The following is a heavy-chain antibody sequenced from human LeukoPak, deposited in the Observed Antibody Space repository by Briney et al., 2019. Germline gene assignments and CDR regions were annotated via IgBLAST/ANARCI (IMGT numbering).Heavy chain of an antibody. CDR3: AKQPDSFRPNY. D-gene: IGHD1-14*01. J-gene: IGHJ4*02. V-gene: IGHV3-74*01. CDR2: IKRDGTIT. CDR1: GFTFRIYW. Sequence: GGSLRLSCAASGFTFRIYWMHWVRRAPGKGLVWVSRIKRDGTITSYADSVKGRFTISRDNSKNTLYLQMNSLRAEDTAVYYCAKQPDSFRPNYWGQGTLVTVSS.